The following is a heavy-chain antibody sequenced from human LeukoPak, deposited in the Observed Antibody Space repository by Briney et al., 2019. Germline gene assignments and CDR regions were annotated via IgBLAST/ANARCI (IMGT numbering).Heavy chain of an antibody. D-gene: IGHD6-19*01. CDR1: GYMFTGYY. Sequence: ASMKVSCKASGYMFTGYYMYWVRQAPGQGLEWMGWINSNSGDTTYAQKFQGRVTMTKDTSISAAYMELSSLRADDTAVYYCARDLVPGTGFNYYYGMDIWGQGSTVTVSS. V-gene: IGHV1-2*02. CDR2: INSNSGDT. CDR3: ARDLVPGTGFNYYYGMDI. J-gene: IGHJ6*02.